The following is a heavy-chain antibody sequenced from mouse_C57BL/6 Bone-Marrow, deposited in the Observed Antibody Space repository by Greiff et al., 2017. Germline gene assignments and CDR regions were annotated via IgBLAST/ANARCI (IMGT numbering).Heavy chain of an antibody. V-gene: IGHV1-81*01. CDR3: ARLGSNYFYYYAMDY. J-gene: IGHJ4*01. CDR2: IYPRSGNT. Sequence: VQLQQSGAELARPGASVKLSCKASGYTFTSYGISWVKQRTGQGLEWIGEIYPRSGNTYYNEKFKGKATLTADKSSSTAYMELRSLTSEDSAVYFCARLGSNYFYYYAMDYWGQGTSVTVSS. D-gene: IGHD2-5*01. CDR1: GYTFTSYG.